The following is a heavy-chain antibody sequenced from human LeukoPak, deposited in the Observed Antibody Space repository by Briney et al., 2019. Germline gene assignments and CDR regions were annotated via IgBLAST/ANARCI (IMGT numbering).Heavy chain of an antibody. CDR3: AKPATHWPYDAFDI. D-gene: IGHD1-1*01. CDR1: GFTFSSYG. V-gene: IGHV3-30*02. J-gene: IGHJ3*02. Sequence: GGSLRLSCAASGFTFSSYGMHWVRQAPGKGLEWAAFIRYDGSNKYYADSVKGRFTISRDNSKNTLYLQMNSLRAEDTAVYYCAKPATHWPYDAFDIWGQGTMVTVSS. CDR2: IRYDGSNK.